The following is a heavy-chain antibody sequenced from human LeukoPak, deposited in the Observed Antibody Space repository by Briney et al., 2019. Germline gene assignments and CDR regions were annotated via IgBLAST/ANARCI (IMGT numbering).Heavy chain of an antibody. V-gene: IGHV3-21*01. D-gene: IGHD5-18*01. CDR2: ISGSNSYI. J-gene: IGHJ4*02. CDR3: ARDLSGVTGYTYGRGIDY. CDR1: GFTFNSYS. Sequence: GGSLRLSCAASGFTFNSYSMNWVRQAPGKGLEWVSSISGSNSYIYYADSMKGRFTISRDNAKTSLYLQMNSLRAKDTAVYYCARDLSGVTGYTYGRGIDYWGQGTLVTVSS.